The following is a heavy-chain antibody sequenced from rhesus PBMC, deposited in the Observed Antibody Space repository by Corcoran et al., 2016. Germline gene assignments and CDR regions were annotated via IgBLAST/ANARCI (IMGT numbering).Heavy chain of an antibody. CDR3: AIGYSGSSFDY. V-gene: IGHV4S10*01. CDR2: IYGSSTST. CDR1: GGSISDSYR. J-gene: IGHJ4*01. D-gene: IGHD6-25*01. Sequence: QVQLQESGPGVVKPSETLSLTCAVSGGSISDSYRWSWIRQPPGKGLEWIGYIYGSSTSTNYNPSLKCLVTISKDTSKTQFSLKLSSVTAADTAVYYCAIGYSGSSFDYWGQGVLVTVS.